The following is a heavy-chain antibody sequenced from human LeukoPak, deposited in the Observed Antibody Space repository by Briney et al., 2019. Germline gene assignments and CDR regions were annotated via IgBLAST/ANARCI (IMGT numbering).Heavy chain of an antibody. Sequence: PGGSLRLSCEVSGFTFSNYAMNWVRQAPGKGLEWVSSISSSARSAVYGDSVGGRFTISRVNAENTLYLQMNNLRADDTAIYYCAKDQRSGEYNYGWGPFDIWGQGTMVTVSS. CDR2: ISSSARSA. CDR1: GFTFSNYA. V-gene: IGHV3-23*01. D-gene: IGHD5-18*01. J-gene: IGHJ3*02. CDR3: AKDQRSGEYNYGWGPFDI.